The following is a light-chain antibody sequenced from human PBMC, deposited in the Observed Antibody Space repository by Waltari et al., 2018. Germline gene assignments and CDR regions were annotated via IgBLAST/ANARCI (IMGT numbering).Light chain of an antibody. Sequence: QSALTQPASVSGSPGQSITISCTGTRGDVGGENYVSWYQQHPGKAPKLMIYDVSNRPCGVYNRFSASQSGNTASLTISGLQAEDEGDYYCSSYASVSSLVFGGGTRLTVL. J-gene: IGLJ2*01. CDR3: SSYASVSSLV. V-gene: IGLV2-14*01. CDR1: RGDVGGENY. CDR2: DVS.